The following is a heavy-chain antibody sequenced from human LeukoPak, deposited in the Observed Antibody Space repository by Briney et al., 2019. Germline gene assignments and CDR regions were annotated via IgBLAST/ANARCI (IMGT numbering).Heavy chain of an antibody. V-gene: IGHV3-66*01. CDR1: GFTVSSNY. D-gene: IGHD2-15*01. CDR3: ARGKSYCSGGSCLLFDY. Sequence: TGGSLRLSCAASGFTVSSNYMNWVRQAPGKGLEWVSVIYSGGSTYYADSVKGRFTISRDNSKNTLYLQMNSLRAEDTAVYYCARGKSYCSGGSCLLFDYWGQGTLVTVSS. CDR2: IYSGGST. J-gene: IGHJ4*02.